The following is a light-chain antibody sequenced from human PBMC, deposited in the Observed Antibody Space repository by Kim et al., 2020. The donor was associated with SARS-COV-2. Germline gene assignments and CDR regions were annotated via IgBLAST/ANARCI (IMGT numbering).Light chain of an antibody. Sequence: LSASVGDRVTITCRASQNIDNWLAWYQQKPGEAPNLLIYKASNLQSGAPSRFSGSGSGTEFTLTITSLQPDDFATYYCQQYKSYVTFGGGTKLEI. CDR1: QNIDNW. CDR2: KAS. CDR3: QQYKSYVT. V-gene: IGKV1-5*03. J-gene: IGKJ4*01.